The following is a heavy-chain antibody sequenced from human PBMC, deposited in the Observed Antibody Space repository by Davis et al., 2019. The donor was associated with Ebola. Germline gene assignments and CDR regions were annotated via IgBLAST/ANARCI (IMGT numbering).Heavy chain of an antibody. D-gene: IGHD3-10*01. V-gene: IGHV3-48*02. CDR3: ARVAGATRDGLDF. Sequence: GGSLRLSCAASGFTFSTYTMNWVRQAPGKGLEWVSYTSSSGSTVYYRDSVKGRFTMSRDNAKNSLYLQMNSLRDEDTAVYSCARVAGATRDGLDFWGQGMLVTVSS. CDR1: GFTFSTYT. J-gene: IGHJ4*02. CDR2: TSSSGSTV.